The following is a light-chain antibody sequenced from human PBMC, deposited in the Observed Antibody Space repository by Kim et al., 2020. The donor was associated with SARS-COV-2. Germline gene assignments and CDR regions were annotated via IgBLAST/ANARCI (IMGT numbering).Light chain of an antibody. J-gene: IGKJ4*01. V-gene: IGKV1-5*03. CDR2: TAS. CDR1: QSISSW. CDR3: QQYNSYPLT. Sequence: SASVGDRVTITCRASQSISSWLAWYQQKPGKAPKLLIYTASNLESGVPSRFSGSGSGTEFTLTISSLQPDDFATYYCQQYNSYPLTFGGGTKLEI.